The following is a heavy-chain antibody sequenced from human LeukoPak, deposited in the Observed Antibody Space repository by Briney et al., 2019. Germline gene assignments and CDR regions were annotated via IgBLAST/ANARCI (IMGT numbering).Heavy chain of an antibody. D-gene: IGHD6-13*01. Sequence: GGSLRLSCATSGFTFSSYSMNWVRQAPGKGLEWVSSISSSSSYIYYADSVKGRFTISRDNAKNSLYLQMNSLRAEDTAVYYCARVHPVRGSSWTGDYWGQGTLVTVSS. V-gene: IGHV3-21*01. CDR2: ISSSSSYI. CDR1: GFTFSSYS. J-gene: IGHJ4*02. CDR3: ARVHPVRGSSWTGDY.